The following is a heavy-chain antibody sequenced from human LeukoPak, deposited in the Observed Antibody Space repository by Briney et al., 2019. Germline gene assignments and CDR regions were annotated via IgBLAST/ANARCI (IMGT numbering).Heavy chain of an antibody. D-gene: IGHD2-2*02. Sequence: PGGSLRLSCAASGFTFSSYSMNWVRQAPGKGLEWVSSISSSSSYIYYADSVKGRFTISRDNAKNSLYLQMNSLRAEDTAVYYCARAKRYCSSTSCYTGGYYYYYMDVWGKGTTVTVSS. CDR3: ARAKRYCSSTSCYTGGYYYYYMDV. J-gene: IGHJ6*03. V-gene: IGHV3-21*01. CDR1: GFTFSSYS. CDR2: ISSSSSYI.